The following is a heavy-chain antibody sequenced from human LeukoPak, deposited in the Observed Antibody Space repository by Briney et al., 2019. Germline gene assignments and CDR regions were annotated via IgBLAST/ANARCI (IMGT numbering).Heavy chain of an antibody. D-gene: IGHD3-3*01. CDR2: ISSSSSYI. J-gene: IGHJ4*02. V-gene: IGHV3-21*01. CDR3: ALTYYDFWGGFWGFDF. CDR1: GFTFSRYS. Sequence: GGSLRLSCAASGFTFSRYSMNWVRQAPGKGLEWVSSISSSSSYIYHADSMQGRITISRDNAKNSLYLQMNSLRAEDTAVYYCALTYYDFWGGFWGFDFWGQGTLVTVSS.